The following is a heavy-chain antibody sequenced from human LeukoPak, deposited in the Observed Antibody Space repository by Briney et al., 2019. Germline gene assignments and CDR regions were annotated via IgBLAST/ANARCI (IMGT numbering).Heavy chain of an antibody. V-gene: IGHV3-30*18. Sequence: GGSLRLSCAASGFTFTTYVMHWVRQPPGRGLEWVATVTPDGVDKYYADSVKGRFTISRDNSKNTLYLQMSSLRPEDTAVYYCAKSDYGDYSFDKWGQGTLVTVSS. J-gene: IGHJ4*02. CDR2: VTPDGVDK. CDR1: GFTFTTYV. CDR3: AKSDYGDYSFDK. D-gene: IGHD4-17*01.